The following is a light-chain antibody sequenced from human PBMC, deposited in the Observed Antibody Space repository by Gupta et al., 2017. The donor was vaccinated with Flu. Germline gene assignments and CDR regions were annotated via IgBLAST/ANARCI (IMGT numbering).Light chain of an antibody. Sequence: QAVLPQPSSLSVSPGASASLTCTLRSGLNVGTYRIYWYQQKSGSPPQYLLRYKSDADKQQGSGVPSRFSGSKGASANEGILLISGLQSEDEADYYCMIWHSSAWVFGGGTKLTVL. V-gene: IGLV5-45*03. CDR1: SGLNVGTYR. J-gene: IGLJ3*02. CDR3: MIWHSSAWV. CDR2: YKSDADK.